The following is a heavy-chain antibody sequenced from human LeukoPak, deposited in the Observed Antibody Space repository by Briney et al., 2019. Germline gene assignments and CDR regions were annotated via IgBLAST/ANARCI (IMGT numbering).Heavy chain of an antibody. CDR2: INTNTGNP. V-gene: IGHV7-4-1*02. Sequence: GASVKVSCKASGYTFTSYAMNWVRQAPGQGLEWMGWINTNTGNPTYAQGVTGRFVFSLDTSVSTAYLQISSLKAEDTAVYYCAREPQTGIAAAGRVPLDYWGQGTLVTVSS. CDR1: GYTFTSYA. CDR3: AREPQTGIAAAGRVPLDY. D-gene: IGHD6-13*01. J-gene: IGHJ4*02.